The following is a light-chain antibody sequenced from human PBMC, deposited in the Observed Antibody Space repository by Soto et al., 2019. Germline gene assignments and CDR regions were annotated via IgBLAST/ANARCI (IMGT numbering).Light chain of an antibody. CDR1: QSISNH. CDR2: AAS. CDR3: QQSYSSPPT. V-gene: IGKV1-39*01. Sequence: DIQMTQSPPSLSASVEDRVIITCRASQSISNHLNWYQQKPGKAPKLLIFAASSLQSGVPSRFSGSRSGPDFTLTISSLQPEDFATYYCQQSYSSPPTFGQWTKVDIK. J-gene: IGKJ1*01.